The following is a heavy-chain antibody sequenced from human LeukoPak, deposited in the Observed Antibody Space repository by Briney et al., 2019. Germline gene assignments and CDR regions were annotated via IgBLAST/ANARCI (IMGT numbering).Heavy chain of an antibody. D-gene: IGHD2-15*01. CDR2: IIPIFGTA. CDR1: GGSFSSYA. Sequence: SVYVSCMASGGSFSSYAISWVRQAPGQGLEWMGGIIPIFGTANYAQKFQGRVTITADKSTSTAYMELSSLRSEDTAVYYCARDCSGGSCADYYGMDVWGKGTTVTVSS. CDR3: ARDCSGGSCADYYGMDV. V-gene: IGHV1-69*06. J-gene: IGHJ6*04.